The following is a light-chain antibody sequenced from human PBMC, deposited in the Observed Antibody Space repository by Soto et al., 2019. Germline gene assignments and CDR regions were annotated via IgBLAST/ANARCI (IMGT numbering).Light chain of an antibody. Sequence: QSTLSQPASVSGSPGQSITLSCTGTASDIGGYNFVSWYQQSAGNAPKLIIYDVSHRPAGVSDRFSASKSGNTAALTISALRTEDEADYYCSSYTSSATLVFGSGTKLTVL. V-gene: IGLV2-14*03. CDR3: SSYTSSATLV. J-gene: IGLJ1*01. CDR2: DVS. CDR1: ASDIGGYNF.